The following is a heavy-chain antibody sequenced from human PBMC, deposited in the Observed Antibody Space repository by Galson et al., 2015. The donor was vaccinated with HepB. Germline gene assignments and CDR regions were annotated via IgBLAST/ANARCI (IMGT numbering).Heavy chain of an antibody. CDR2: INSDGSST. D-gene: IGHD6-19*01. CDR3: ARVHSSGWYSFSYYYYYGMDV. V-gene: IGHV3-74*01. CDR1: GFTFSSYW. J-gene: IGHJ6*02. Sequence: SLRLSCAASGFTFSSYWMHWVRQAPGKGLVWVSRINSDGSSTSYADSVKGRFTISRDNAKNSLYLQMNSLRAEDTAVYYCARVHSSGWYSFSYYYYYGMDVWGQGTTVTVSS.